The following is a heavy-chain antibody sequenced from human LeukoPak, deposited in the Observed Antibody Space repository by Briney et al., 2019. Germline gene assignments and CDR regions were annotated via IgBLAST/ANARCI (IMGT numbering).Heavy chain of an antibody. CDR1: GGSISSGGYY. CDR3: ARQSRPPWYYDSSGYLAY. D-gene: IGHD3-22*01. Sequence: SETLSLTCTVSGGSISSGGYYWSWIRQPPGKGLEWIGEINHSGSTNYNPSLKSRVTISVDTSKNQFSLKLSSVTAADTAVYYCARQSRPPWYYDSSGYLAYWGQGTLVTVSS. V-gene: IGHV4-39*01. CDR2: INHSGST. J-gene: IGHJ4*02.